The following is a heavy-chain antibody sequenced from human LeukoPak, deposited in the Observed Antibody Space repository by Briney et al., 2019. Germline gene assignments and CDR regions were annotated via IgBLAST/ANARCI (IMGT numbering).Heavy chain of an antibody. CDR3: ARGGVVGGLFPLGY. Sequence: ASVKVSCKASGYTFRSYGFSWVRQAPGQGLEWMGWISPYNGNTNYAQRFQGRVTMTTDTSTSTAYMELRSLRFDDTAVYYCARGGVVGGLFPLGYWGQGTLVTVSS. D-gene: IGHD1-26*01. J-gene: IGHJ4*02. CDR2: ISPYNGNT. CDR1: GYTFRSYG. V-gene: IGHV1-18*01.